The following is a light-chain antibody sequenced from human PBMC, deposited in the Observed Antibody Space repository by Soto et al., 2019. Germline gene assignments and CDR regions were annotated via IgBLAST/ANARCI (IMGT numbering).Light chain of an antibody. V-gene: IGKV3-15*01. CDR2: AAS. Sequence: EIVMTQSPATLSVSPGERATLSCRASQSVSSNLAWYQQKPGQPPRLLIYAASSRATGIPARFSGSGSGTEFTLTISSLQSEDFAVYYCQQYNNWPLTFGGGTKVEIK. CDR3: QQYNNWPLT. CDR1: QSVSSN. J-gene: IGKJ4*01.